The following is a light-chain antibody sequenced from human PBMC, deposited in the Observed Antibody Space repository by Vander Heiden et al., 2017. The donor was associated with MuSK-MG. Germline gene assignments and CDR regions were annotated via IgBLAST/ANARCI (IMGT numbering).Light chain of an antibody. J-gene: IGLJ2*01. V-gene: IGLV2-23*02. Sequence: QSALTQPASVSGSPGQSITISCTGTSSDVGSYTLVSWYQQHPGKAPKLMIYEVSKRPAGGSNRFSGSKSGNTASLTISGLQAEDEADYYCCSYAGSSTLFGGGTKLTVL. CDR2: EVS. CDR1: SSDVGSYTL. CDR3: CSYAGSSTL.